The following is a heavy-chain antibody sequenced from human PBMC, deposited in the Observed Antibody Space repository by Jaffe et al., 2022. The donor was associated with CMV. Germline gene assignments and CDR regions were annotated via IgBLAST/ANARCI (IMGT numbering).Heavy chain of an antibody. J-gene: IGHJ5*02. Sequence: QLQLQESGPGLVKPSETLSLTCTVSGGSISSSSYYWGWIRQPPGKGLEWIGSIYYSGSTYYNPSLKSRVTISVDTSKNQFSLKLSSVTAADTAVYYCARHGGGSYGDWFDPWGQGTLVTVSS. V-gene: IGHV4-39*01. D-gene: IGHD1-26*01. CDR1: GGSISSSSYY. CDR2: IYYSGST. CDR3: ARHGGGSYGDWFDP.